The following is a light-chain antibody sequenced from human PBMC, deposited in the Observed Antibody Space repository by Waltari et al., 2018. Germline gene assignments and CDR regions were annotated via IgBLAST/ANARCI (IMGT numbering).Light chain of an antibody. CDR3: MFWPSNVWV. CDR1: SDINVGHFN. Sequence: QPVLTQPPSSSASPRESARLTCTLPSDINVGHFNIYWYQPKPGSPPRFLLYYKSDSEKAQGSGVPSRFSGSKDASANAGILLISGLQSEDEADYYCMFWPSNVWVFGGGTKLTVL. J-gene: IGLJ3*02. CDR2: YKSDSEK. V-gene: IGLV5-37*01.